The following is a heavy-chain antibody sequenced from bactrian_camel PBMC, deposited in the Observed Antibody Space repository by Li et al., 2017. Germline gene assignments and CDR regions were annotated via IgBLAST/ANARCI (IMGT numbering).Heavy chain of an antibody. D-gene: IGHD2*01. CDR1: AYTYSDYC. J-gene: IGHJ4*01. CDR3: ATRSYGGSCRLDLAYSY. CDR2: IFTNGAT. Sequence: HVQLVESGGGSVQAGGSLRLSCAASAYTYSDYCMAWFRQAPGKEREGVARIFTNGATAYADSVKGRFTISRDNAKNTLYLEMDSLKPEDTAMYYCATRSYGGSCRLDLAYSYWGQGTQVTVS. V-gene: IGHV3S1*01.